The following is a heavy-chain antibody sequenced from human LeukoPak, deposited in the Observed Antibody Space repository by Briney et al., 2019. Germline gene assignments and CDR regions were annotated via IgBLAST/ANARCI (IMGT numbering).Heavy chain of an antibody. CDR1: GFAFSSYW. CDR3: TRGGFYYDSSGYFPHFFDS. D-gene: IGHD3-22*01. CDR2: INDDGSMT. Sequence: PGDSLRLSCEASGFAFSSYWMHWVRQGPGKGLVWVSRINDDGSMTRYADFAEGRFTISRDNAKNRLYLQISSLRAEDTALYYCTRGGFYYDSSGYFPHFFDSWGQGTLVTVSS. V-gene: IGHV3-74*01. J-gene: IGHJ4*02.